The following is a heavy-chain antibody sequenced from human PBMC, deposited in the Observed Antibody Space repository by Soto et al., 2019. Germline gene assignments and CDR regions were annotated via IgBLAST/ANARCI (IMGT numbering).Heavy chain of an antibody. CDR3: ARHKVYYGDYHDAFDI. V-gene: IGHV4-59*08. D-gene: IGHD4-17*01. CDR2: IYYSGST. CDR1: GGSISSYY. Sequence: SETLSLTCTVSGGSISSYYWSWIRQPPGKGLEWIGYIYYSGSTNYNPSLKSRVTISVDTSKNQFSLKLSSVTAADTAVYYCARHKVYYGDYHDAFDIWGQGTMVTVSS. J-gene: IGHJ3*02.